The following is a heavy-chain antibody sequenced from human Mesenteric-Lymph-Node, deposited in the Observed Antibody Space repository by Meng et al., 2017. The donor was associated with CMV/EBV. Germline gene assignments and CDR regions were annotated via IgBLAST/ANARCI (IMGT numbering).Heavy chain of an antibody. CDR2: IIPIFGTA. CDR1: GGTFSSYA. CDR3: AREGVGDYYFDY. J-gene: IGHJ4*02. D-gene: IGHD1-26*01. Sequence: SVKVSCKASGGTFSSYAISWVRQAPGQGLEWMGGIIPIFGTANYAQKFQGRVTITTDESTSTAYMELSSLRSEDTAVYYCAREGVGDYYFDYWGQGTLVTVSS. V-gene: IGHV1-69*05.